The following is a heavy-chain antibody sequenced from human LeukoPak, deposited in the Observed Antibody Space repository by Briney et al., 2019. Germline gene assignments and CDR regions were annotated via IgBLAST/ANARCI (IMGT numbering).Heavy chain of an antibody. D-gene: IGHD2-21*01. CDR3: ARGAPLNCDGYNCYLFYFDY. J-gene: IGHJ4*02. Sequence: ASVKVSCKASGYSFSDYYIHWVRQAPGQGLQWMGWTHTDSGGTNYGRQFQGRITMTRETSITTAYMELSSLRSDDMAVYYCARGAPLNCDGYNCYLFYFDYWGQGSLVTVSS. CDR1: GYSFSDYY. CDR2: THTDSGGT. V-gene: IGHV1-2*02.